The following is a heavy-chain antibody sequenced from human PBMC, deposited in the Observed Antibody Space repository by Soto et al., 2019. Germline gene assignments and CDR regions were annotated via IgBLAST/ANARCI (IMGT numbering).Heavy chain of an antibody. CDR3: EKDTEYSSSWYESLDY. D-gene: IGHD6-13*01. V-gene: IGHV3-30*18. CDR2: ISYDGSNK. CDR1: GFTFSSYG. J-gene: IGHJ4*02. Sequence: GGSLRLSCAASGFTFSSYGMHCVRQAPGKGLEWVAVISYDGSNKYYADSVKGRFTISRENSKNTLYLQMNSLRAEDTAVYYCEKDTEYSSSWYESLDYWGQGTLVTVS.